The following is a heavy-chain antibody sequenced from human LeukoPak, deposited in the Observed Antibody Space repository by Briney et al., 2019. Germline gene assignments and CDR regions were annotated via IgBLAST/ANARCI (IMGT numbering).Heavy chain of an antibody. CDR3: AREGHNWNYDCFDS. Sequence: SQTLSLTCAIFGDSVSSNSAAWNWIRQSPSRGLEWLGRTYYRSKWYNDYAVSMKGRISISPDTSKNQLSLQMSSVTPEDTAVYYCAREGHNWNYDCFDSWGQGILDTVSS. D-gene: IGHD1-7*01. V-gene: IGHV6-1*01. CDR2: TYYRSKWYN. J-gene: IGHJ4*02. CDR1: GDSVSSNSAA.